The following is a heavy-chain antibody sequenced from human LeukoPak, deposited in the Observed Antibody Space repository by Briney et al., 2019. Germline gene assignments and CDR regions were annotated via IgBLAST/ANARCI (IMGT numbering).Heavy chain of an antibody. Sequence: SVKVSCKASGFTFTSSAVQWVRQARGQRLEWIGWIVVGSGNTNYAQKFQERVTITRDMSTSTAYMELGSLRSEDTAVYYCAADDGDILTAPGDYWGQGTLVTVSS. CDR2: IVVGSGNT. CDR1: GFTFTSSA. J-gene: IGHJ4*02. D-gene: IGHD3-9*01. V-gene: IGHV1-58*01. CDR3: AADDGDILTAPGDY.